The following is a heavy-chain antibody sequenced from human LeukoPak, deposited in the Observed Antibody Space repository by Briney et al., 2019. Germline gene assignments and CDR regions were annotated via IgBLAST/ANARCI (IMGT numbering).Heavy chain of an antibody. CDR1: GYTFTSYG. Sequence: GASVKVSCKASGYTFTSYGISWVRQAPGQGLEWMGWISAYNGNTNYAQKLQGRVTMTTDTSTSTAYMELRSLRSDDTAVYDCARDYPRIMITFGGVIPNMDVWGKGTTVTVSS. J-gene: IGHJ6*03. D-gene: IGHD3-16*02. CDR3: ARDYPRIMITFGGVIPNMDV. V-gene: IGHV1-18*01. CDR2: ISAYNGNT.